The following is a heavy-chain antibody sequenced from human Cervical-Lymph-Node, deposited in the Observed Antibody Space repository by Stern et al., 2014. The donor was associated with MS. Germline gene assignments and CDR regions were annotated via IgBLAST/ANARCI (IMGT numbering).Heavy chain of an antibody. V-gene: IGHV1-69*06. J-gene: IGHJ4*02. D-gene: IGHD3-22*01. CDR1: GGTFRSHA. CDR2: IIPMFGTP. CDR3: ARAFYDSSGLYVDH. Sequence: QLVQSGAEVKKPGSSVKVSCKASGGTFRSHAISWVRQAPGQGLEWMGGIIPMFGTPNYAQKLQGRVTITADKSTSTAYMELSSLRSEDTAVYYCARAFYDSSGLYVDHWGQGTLVTVSS.